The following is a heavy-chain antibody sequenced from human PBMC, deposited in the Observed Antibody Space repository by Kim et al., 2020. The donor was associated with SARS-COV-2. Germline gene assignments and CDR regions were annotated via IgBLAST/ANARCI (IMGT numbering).Heavy chain of an antibody. CDR2: INSDGSST. D-gene: IGHD5-18*01. Sequence: GGSLRLSCAASGFTFSSYWMHWVRQAPGKGLVWVSRINSDGSSTSYADSVKGRFTISRDNAKNTLYLQMNSLRAEDTAVYYCAGMGYSYGTALVSGGMDVWGQGTTVTVSS. CDR1: GFTFSSYW. J-gene: IGHJ6*02. V-gene: IGHV3-74*01. CDR3: AGMGYSYGTALVSGGMDV.